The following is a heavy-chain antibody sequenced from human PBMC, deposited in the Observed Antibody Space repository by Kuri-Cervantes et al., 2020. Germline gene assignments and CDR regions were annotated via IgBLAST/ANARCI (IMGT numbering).Heavy chain of an antibody. CDR1: GGSFSGYY. Sequence: SETLSLTCAVYGGSFSGYYWSWIRQPPGKGLEWIGEINHSGSTNYNPSLKSRVTISVDTSKNQFSLKLSSVTAADTAVYYCARDAPYSGSYYPYYYYYYGMDVWGQGTTVTVSS. V-gene: IGHV4-34*01. J-gene: IGHJ6*02. CDR3: ARDAPYSGSYYPYYYYYYGMDV. CDR2: INHSGST. D-gene: IGHD1-26*01.